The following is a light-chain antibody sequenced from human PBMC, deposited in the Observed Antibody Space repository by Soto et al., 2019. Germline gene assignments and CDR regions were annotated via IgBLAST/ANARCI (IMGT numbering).Light chain of an antibody. J-gene: IGLJ3*02. CDR1: SGHSA. V-gene: IGLV4-69*01. CDR3: QTWDTGLWV. CDR2: LNSDGSH. Sequence: QSVLTQSPSASASLGASVKLTCTLSSGHSAIAWHQQQPEKGPRYLMKLNSDGSHSRGDGIPDRFSGSSSGAERYLTISSLQSEDEADYYCQTWDTGLWVFGGGTKLTVL.